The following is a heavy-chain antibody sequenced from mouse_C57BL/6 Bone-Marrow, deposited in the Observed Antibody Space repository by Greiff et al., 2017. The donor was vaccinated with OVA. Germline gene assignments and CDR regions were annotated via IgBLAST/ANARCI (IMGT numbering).Heavy chain of an antibody. CDR1: GYTFTSYW. J-gene: IGHJ3*01. CDR2: IHPNSGST. CDR3: ARWIIRGGFAY. Sequence: QVQLKESGAELVKPGASVKLSCKASGYTFTSYWMHWVKQRPGQGLEWIGMIHPNSGSTNYNEKFKSKATLTVDKSSSTAYMQLSSLTSEDSAVYYCARWIIRGGFAYWGQGTLVTVSA. D-gene: IGHD1-1*01. V-gene: IGHV1-64*01.